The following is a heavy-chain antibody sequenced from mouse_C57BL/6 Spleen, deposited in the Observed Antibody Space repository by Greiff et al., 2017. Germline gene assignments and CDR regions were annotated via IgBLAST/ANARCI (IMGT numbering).Heavy chain of an antibody. J-gene: IGHJ4*01. V-gene: IGHV1-82*01. CDR1: GYAFSSSW. D-gene: IGHD3-3*01. CDR2: IYPGDGAT. CDR3: ARGDMGVRGGYAMDY. Sequence: VKLVESGPELVKPGASVKISCKASGYAFSSSWMNWVQQRPGKGLEWIGQIYPGDGATNYNGKFKGKVTLTADKSSSTAYVQLSSLKSEDSAVYFCARGDMGVRGGYAMDYWGQGTSVTVSS.